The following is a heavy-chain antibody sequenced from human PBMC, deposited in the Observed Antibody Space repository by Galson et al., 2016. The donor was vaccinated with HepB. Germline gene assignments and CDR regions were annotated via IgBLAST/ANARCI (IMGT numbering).Heavy chain of an antibody. V-gene: IGHV3-7*01. D-gene: IGHD3-10*01. J-gene: IGHJ6*04. Sequence: SLRLSCAASGFTMGNYWMTWVRQAPGKGLEWVANIKGDGSEEYYVDSVKGRFTISRDNGGNSLYLQMSSLRVEDTAVFYCARGDGFLTYYYGMDVWGKGTTVTVSS. CDR3: ARGDGFLTYYYGMDV. CDR2: IKGDGSEE. CDR1: GFTMGNYW.